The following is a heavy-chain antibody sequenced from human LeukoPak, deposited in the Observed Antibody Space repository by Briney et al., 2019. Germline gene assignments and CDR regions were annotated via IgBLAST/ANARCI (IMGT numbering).Heavy chain of an antibody. CDR2: IIPIFGTA. CDR3: ARDQWGSSGWPDAFDI. D-gene: IGHD6-19*01. J-gene: IGHJ3*02. Sequence: GASVKVSCKASGGTFSSYAISWVRQAPGQGLEWMGGIIPIFGTANYAQKFQGRVTITTDESTSTAYMELSSLRSEDTAVYYCARDQWGSSGWPDAFDIWGQGTMVTVSS. V-gene: IGHV1-69*05. CDR1: GGTFSSYA.